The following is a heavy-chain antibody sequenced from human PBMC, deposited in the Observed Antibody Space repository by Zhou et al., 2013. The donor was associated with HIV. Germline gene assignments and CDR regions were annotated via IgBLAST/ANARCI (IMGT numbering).Heavy chain of an antibody. CDR2: IIPIFGTA. J-gene: IGHJ5*02. V-gene: IGHV1-69*13. D-gene: IGHD6-19*01. CDR1: GGTFSSYA. Sequence: QVQLVQSGAEVKKPGSSVKVSCKASGGTFSSYAISWVRQAPGQGLEWMGRIIPIFGTANYAQKFQGRVTITADESTSTAYMELSSLRSEDTAVYYCARELRGGLLYSSGWYSLDPWGQGTLVTVSS. CDR3: ARELRGGLLYSSGWYSLDP.